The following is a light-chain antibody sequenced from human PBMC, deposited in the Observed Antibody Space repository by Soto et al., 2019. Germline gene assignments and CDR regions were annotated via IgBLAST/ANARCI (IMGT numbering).Light chain of an antibody. Sequence: DIQMTQSPSSLSASVGDRVTITCQASQNINNYLNWYQQKPGRAPKLLIYDASNLEAGVPSRFRGSGSGTEFNLTISSLQSEDFAVYYCQQYNNWPRATFGGGTKVDIK. V-gene: IGKV1-33*01. CDR1: QNINNY. CDR2: DAS. CDR3: QQYNNWPRAT. J-gene: IGKJ4*01.